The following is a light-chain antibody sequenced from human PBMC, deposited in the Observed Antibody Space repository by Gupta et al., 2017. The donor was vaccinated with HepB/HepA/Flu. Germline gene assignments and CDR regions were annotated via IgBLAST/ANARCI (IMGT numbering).Light chain of an antibody. J-gene: IGLJ3*02. CDR3: SSYSSNSTRV. CDR1: SSDGGGYNY. Sequence: QSALTQPASVSWSPGPSITISCTGTSSDGGGYNYVSWYQQHPGKAPKLMIFDVSNRPSGVSNRFSGSKSGNTASLTISGHEAEDDADYYCSSYSSNSTRVFGGGTKLTVL. V-gene: IGLV2-14*01. CDR2: DVS.